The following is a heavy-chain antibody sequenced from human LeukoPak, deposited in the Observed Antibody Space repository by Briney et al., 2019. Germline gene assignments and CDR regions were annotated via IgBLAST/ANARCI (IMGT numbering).Heavy chain of an antibody. CDR3: ARVVRTAKTFDI. V-gene: IGHV4-31*03. Sequence: PSQTLSLTCTVSGGPISSGIYYWSWIRQHPGKGLEWIGYIYYSGSTDSKPSLKSRVTMSVDTSVNQFFLKLDSLTAADTAVYYCARVVRTAKTFDIWGQGTMVTVSS. J-gene: IGHJ3*02. D-gene: IGHD4/OR15-4a*01. CDR1: GGPISSGIYY. CDR2: IYYSGST.